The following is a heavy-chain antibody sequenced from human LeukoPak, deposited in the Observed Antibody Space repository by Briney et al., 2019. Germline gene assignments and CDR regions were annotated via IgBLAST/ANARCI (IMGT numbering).Heavy chain of an antibody. J-gene: IGHJ3*02. D-gene: IGHD2-15*01. CDR2: INPNSGGT. Sequence: ASVKVSCKASGYTFTGYYMHWVRQAPGQGLEWMGWINPNSGGTNYAQKLQGRVTMTTDTPTSTAYMELRSLRSDDTAVYYCARGGYCSGGSCYSSFGSVPDDAFDIWGQGTMVTVSS. CDR3: ARGGYCSGGSCYSSFGSVPDDAFDI. CDR1: GYTFTGYY. V-gene: IGHV1-2*02.